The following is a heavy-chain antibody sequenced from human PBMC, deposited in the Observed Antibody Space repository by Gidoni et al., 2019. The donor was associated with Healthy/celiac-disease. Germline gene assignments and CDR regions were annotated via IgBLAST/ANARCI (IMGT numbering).Heavy chain of an antibody. D-gene: IGHD3-22*01. CDR2: IWYDGSNK. CDR1: GFTFSSYG. Sequence: QVQLVESGGGVVPPGRSLRLSCDAAGFTFSSYGMHWVRQAPSKGLEWVAVIWYDGSNKYYADTVKGRFTISRDNSKNTLYLQMNSLRADDTAVYYCARDGADYYDSSGYPDYWGQGTLVTVSS. CDR3: ARDGADYYDSSGYPDY. J-gene: IGHJ4*02. V-gene: IGHV3-33*01.